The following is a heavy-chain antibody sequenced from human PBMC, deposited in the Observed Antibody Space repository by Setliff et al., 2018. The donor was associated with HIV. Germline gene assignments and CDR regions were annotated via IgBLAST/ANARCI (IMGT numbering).Heavy chain of an antibody. V-gene: IGHV4-34*01. CDR3: ARWRYSSGWYAWDYFDY. Sequence: PSETLSLTCAVYGGSFSGYYWSWIRQPPGKGLEWIGEIYHSGSTIYNPSLKSRVTISVDTSKNQFSLKLSSVTAADTAVYYCARWRYSSGWYAWDYFDYWGQGTLVTVSS. D-gene: IGHD6-19*01. J-gene: IGHJ4*02. CDR1: GGSFSGYY. CDR2: IYHSGST.